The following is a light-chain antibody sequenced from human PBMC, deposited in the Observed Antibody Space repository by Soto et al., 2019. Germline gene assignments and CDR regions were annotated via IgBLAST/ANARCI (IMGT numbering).Light chain of an antibody. J-gene: IGLJ1*01. V-gene: IGLV2-14*01. CDR2: EVN. CDR3: SSYTNSSPFV. Sequence: QSALAQPASVSGSPGPSITISCTGTSSDVGGYNYVSWYQQHPGKAPKLILFEVNSRPSGVSNRFSGSKSGNTASLTISGLQSEDEGDYYCSSYTNSSPFVFGTGTKVTVL. CDR1: SSDVGGYNY.